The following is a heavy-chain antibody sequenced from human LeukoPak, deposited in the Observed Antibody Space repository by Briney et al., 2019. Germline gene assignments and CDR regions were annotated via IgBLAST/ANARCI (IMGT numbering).Heavy chain of an antibody. D-gene: IGHD2-15*01. Sequence: PSETLSLTCSVSGFSISSGYYWGWSRPPPGKGLDWIGIIYHSGSTYYNPSLKSRVTMSVDTSKNQFSLKLSSGTAADTAVYYCARRISGDWFDPWGQGALVTVSS. V-gene: IGHV4-38-2*02. CDR2: IYHSGST. CDR3: ARRISGDWFDP. CDR1: GFSISSGYY. J-gene: IGHJ5*02.